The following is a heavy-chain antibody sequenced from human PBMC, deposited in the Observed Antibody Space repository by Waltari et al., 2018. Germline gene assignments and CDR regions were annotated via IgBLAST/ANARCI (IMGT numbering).Heavy chain of an antibody. CDR3: ARSSSSWEYYYYYYGMDV. D-gene: IGHD6-13*01. Sequence: QVQLVQSGAEVKKPGSSVKVSCKASGGTFSSYAISWVRQAPGQGLEWMGGIIPIFGTATYAQKFQGRVTITTDESTSTAYMELSSLRSEDTAVYYCARSSSSWEYYYYYYGMDVWGQGTTVTVSS. CDR1: GGTFSSYA. V-gene: IGHV1-69*05. J-gene: IGHJ6*02. CDR2: IIPIFGTA.